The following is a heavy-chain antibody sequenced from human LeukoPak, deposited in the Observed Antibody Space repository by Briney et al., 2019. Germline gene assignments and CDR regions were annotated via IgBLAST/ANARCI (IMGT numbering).Heavy chain of an antibody. V-gene: IGHV1-18*01. D-gene: IGHD5-18*01. Sequence: ASVKVSCKASGYTFTSYGISWVRQAPGQGPEWMGWISAYNGNTNYAQKLQGRVTMTTDTSTSTAYMELRSLRSDDTAVYYCARAITGLQLWPRQIYYYYYYGMDVWGQGTTVTVSS. CDR3: ARAITGLQLWPRQIYYYYYYGMDV. CDR2: ISAYNGNT. CDR1: GYTFTSYG. J-gene: IGHJ6*02.